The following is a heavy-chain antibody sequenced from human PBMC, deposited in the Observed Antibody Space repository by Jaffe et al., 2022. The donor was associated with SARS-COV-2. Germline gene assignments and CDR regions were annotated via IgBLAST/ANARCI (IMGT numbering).Heavy chain of an antibody. V-gene: IGHV3-43D*03. D-gene: IGHD6-19*01. CDR3: AKDGGSGWYMVDY. Sequence: EVQLVESGGVVVQPGGSLRLSCAASGFTFDDYAMHWVRQAPGKGLEWVSLISWDGGSTYYADSVKGRFTISRDNSKNSLYLQMNSLRAEDTALYYCAKDGGSGWYMVDYWGQGTLVTVSS. CDR2: ISWDGGST. CDR1: GFTFDDYA. J-gene: IGHJ4*02.